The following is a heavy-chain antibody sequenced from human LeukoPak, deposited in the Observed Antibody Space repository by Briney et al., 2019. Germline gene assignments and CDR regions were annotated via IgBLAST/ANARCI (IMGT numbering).Heavy chain of an antibody. CDR2: IYYSGST. Sequence: SETLSLTCTVSGGSISSGGYYWSRIRQHPGKGLEWIGYIYYSGSTYYNPSLKSRVTISVDTSKNQFSLKLSSVTAADTAVYYCARGPAGDYSSRYFDLWGRGTLVTVSS. CDR3: ARGPAGDYSSRYFDL. V-gene: IGHV4-31*03. J-gene: IGHJ2*01. CDR1: GGSISSGGYY. D-gene: IGHD4-17*01.